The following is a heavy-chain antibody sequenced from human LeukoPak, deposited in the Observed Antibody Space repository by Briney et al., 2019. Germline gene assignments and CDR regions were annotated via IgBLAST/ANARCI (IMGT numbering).Heavy chain of an antibody. J-gene: IGHJ4*02. D-gene: IGHD2-2*01. CDR1: GFTFSSYG. CDR2: IWYDGSNK. Sequence: GGSLRLSCAASGFTFSSYGMHWVRQAPGKGLEWVAVIWYDGSNKYYADSVKGRFTISRDNSKNTLYLQMNSLRAEDTAVYYCAKSIVVVPAAYDYWGQGTLVTVSS. CDR3: AKSIVVVPAAYDY. V-gene: IGHV3-33*06.